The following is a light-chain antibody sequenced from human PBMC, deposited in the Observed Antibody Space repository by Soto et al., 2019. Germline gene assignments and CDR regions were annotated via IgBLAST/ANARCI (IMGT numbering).Light chain of an antibody. J-gene: IGLJ2*01. Sequence: QSVLTQPPSASGSLGQSVTIPCTGTSSDGGDYNYVSWYQQHPGKVPKLMIYEVSKRPSGVPDRFSGSKSGNTASLTVSGLQAEDEADYYCSSFAGSPVVFGGGTKLTVL. V-gene: IGLV2-8*01. CDR2: EVS. CDR3: SSFAGSPVV. CDR1: SSDGGDYNY.